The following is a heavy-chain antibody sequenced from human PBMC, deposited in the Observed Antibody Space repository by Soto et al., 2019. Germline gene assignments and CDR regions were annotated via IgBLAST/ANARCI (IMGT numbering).Heavy chain of an antibody. V-gene: IGHV4-39*01. J-gene: IGHJ4*02. CDR3: ARGVTNSWYYFDY. CDR1: GGSISSSTYY. D-gene: IGHD6-13*01. Sequence: QLQLQESGPGLVKPLETLSLTCTVSGGSISSSTYYWGWIRQPPGKGLDWIGNLYYSRNTYYAPSLKSRVTISVDSSKNQFSLKLNSVTAADTAVYYCARGVTNSWYYFDYWGQGTLVTVSS. CDR2: LYYSRNT.